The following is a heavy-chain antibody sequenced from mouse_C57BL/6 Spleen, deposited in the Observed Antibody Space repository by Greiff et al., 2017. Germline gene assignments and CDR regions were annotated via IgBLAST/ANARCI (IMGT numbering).Heavy chain of an antibody. CDR2: LDRSDSYT. D-gene: IGHD1-1*01. V-gene: IGHV1-50*01. J-gene: IGHJ4*01. CDR3: ARRTVYYYGSSYDYAMDY. CDR1: GYTFTSYW. Sequence: QVQLQQPGAELVKPGASVKLSCKASGYTFTSYWMQWVKQRPGQGLEWIGELDRSDSYTNYNQKFKGKATLTVDTSSSTDYMQLSSLTSEDSAVYYCARRTVYYYGSSYDYAMDYWGQGTSVTVSS.